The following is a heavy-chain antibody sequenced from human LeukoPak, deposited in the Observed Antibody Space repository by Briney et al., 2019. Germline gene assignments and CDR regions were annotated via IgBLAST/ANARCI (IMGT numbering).Heavy chain of an antibody. CDR3: GYTNNFYH. J-gene: IGHJ4*02. CDR1: GLSISGQW. V-gene: IGHV3-7*01. D-gene: IGHD3-16*02. Sequence: GGSLRLSCVASGLSISGQWMNWVRQAPGQGLEWVANIKHDGSEEYYVDSVKGRFTVSRDDGRNSVSLQMNSGRAEDTAVYYCGYTNNFYHWGQGTLVVVSS. CDR2: IKHDGSEE.